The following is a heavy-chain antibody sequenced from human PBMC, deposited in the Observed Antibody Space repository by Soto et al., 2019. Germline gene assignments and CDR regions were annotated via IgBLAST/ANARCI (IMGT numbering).Heavy chain of an antibody. D-gene: IGHD2-2*02. V-gene: IGHV4-39*01. CDR3: ARQPHQLLYSGHYYYYGMDV. CDR1: GGSISSSSYY. J-gene: IGHJ6*02. Sequence: SETLSLTCTVSGGSISSSSYYWGWIRQPPGKGLEWIGSIYYSGSTYYNPSLKSRVTISVDTSKNQFSLKLSSVTAADTAVYYCARQPHQLLYSGHYYYYGMDVWGQGTTVTVSS. CDR2: IYYSGST.